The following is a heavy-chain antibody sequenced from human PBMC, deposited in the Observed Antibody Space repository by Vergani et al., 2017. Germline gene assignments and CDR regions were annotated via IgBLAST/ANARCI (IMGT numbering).Heavy chain of an antibody. CDR2: IYYSGST. J-gene: IGHJ5*02. V-gene: IGHV4-61*01. Sequence: QVQLQESGPGLVKPSQTLSLTCTVSGGSISSGSYYWSWIRQPPGKGLEWIGYIYYSGSTNYNPSLKSRVTISVDTSKNQFSLKLSSVTAADTAVYYCARVTGKTYYDFWSGYYTPEVGFDPWGQGTLVTVSS. CDR1: GGSISSGSYY. CDR3: ARVTGKTYYDFWSGYYTPEVGFDP. D-gene: IGHD3-3*01.